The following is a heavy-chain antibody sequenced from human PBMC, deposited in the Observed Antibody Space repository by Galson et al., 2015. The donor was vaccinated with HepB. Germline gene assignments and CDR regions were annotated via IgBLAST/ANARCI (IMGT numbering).Heavy chain of an antibody. CDR3: ARAACGGDCYFDY. D-gene: IGHD2-21*02. CDR1: GFTFSSYG. Sequence: SLRLSCAASGFTFSSYGMHWVRQAPGKGLEWVAVIWYDGSNKYYADSVKGRFTISRDNSKNTLYLQMNSLRAEDTAVYYCARAACGGDCYFDYWGQGTLVTVSS. J-gene: IGHJ4*02. V-gene: IGHV3-33*01. CDR2: IWYDGSNK.